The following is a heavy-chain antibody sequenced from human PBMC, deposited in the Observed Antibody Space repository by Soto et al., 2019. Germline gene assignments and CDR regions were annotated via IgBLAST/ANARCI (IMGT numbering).Heavy chain of an antibody. Sequence: QVQLQESGPGLVKPSQTLSLTCTLSGDPITSGGFYWTWIRQHPAKGLEWIGYIYYSGGTCYNPSLRSRASISVDTSKNQFSLNLSSVTAADTAIYYCARDLRCRRPCRFDPWGQGTLVTVSS. CDR3: ARDLRCRRPCRFDP. CDR2: IYYSGGT. J-gene: IGHJ5*02. D-gene: IGHD2-8*01. V-gene: IGHV4-31*03. CDR1: GDPITSGGFY.